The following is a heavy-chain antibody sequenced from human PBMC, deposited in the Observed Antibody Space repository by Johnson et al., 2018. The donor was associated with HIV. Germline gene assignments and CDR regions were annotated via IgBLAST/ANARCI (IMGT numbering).Heavy chain of an antibody. CDR1: GFTFSSYA. D-gene: IGHD2-8*01. Sequence: EVQVVESGGGLAQPGGALRLSCAASGFTFSSYAMSWVRQAPGKGLEWVSGISGSGGSTYYAYSVRGRVTISRDNAKNSLYLQMNSLRAEDTAVYYCASALCTWGAFDIWGQGTMVTVSS. CDR3: ASALCTWGAFDI. J-gene: IGHJ3*02. CDR2: ISGSGGST. V-gene: IGHV3-23*04.